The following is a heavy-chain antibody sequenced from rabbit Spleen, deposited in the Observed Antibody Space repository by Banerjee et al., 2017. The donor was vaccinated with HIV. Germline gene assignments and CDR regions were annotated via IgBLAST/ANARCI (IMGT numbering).Heavy chain of an antibody. CDR3: ARDTSSSFSSYGMDL. J-gene: IGHJ6*01. V-gene: IGHV1S45*01. CDR2: IDIGSSGFT. D-gene: IGHD1-1*01. Sequence: QEQLTETGGGLVQPGASLTLTCTASGVSFSSSSYMCWVRQAPGKGLEWIACIDIGSSGFTYFATWAKGRFTCSKTSSTTVTLQMTRLTAADTATYFCARDTSSSFSSYGMDLWGQGTLVTVS. CDR1: GVSFSSSSY.